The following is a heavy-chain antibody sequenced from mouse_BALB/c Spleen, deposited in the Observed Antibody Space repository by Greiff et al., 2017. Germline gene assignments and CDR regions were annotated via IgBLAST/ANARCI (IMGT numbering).Heavy chain of an antibody. CDR1: GFNIKDTY. D-gene: IGHD2-4*01. Sequence: EVQGVESGAELVKPGASVKLSCTASGFNIKDTYMHWVKQRPEQGLEWIGRIDPANGNTKYDPKFQGKATITADTSSNTAYLQLSSLTSEDTAVYYCAISYDYEAWFAYWGQGTLVTVSA. CDR2: IDPANGNT. J-gene: IGHJ3*01. V-gene: IGHV14-3*02. CDR3: AISYDYEAWFAY.